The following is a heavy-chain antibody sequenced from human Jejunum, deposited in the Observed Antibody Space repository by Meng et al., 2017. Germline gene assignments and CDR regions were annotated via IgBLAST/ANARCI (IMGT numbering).Heavy chain of an antibody. J-gene: IGHJ6*02. CDR3: ARKDFDWSLGGMYV. CDR1: GYSFISYW. D-gene: IGHD3-9*01. V-gene: IGHV5-51*01. Sequence: GESLKISCKVSGYSFISYWIGWVRQMPGKGLEWMGIIYPGDSETRYSPSFQGHVTMSVDRSINTAYLQWSSLQASDTAICFCARKDFDWSLGGMYVWGQGTTVTVSS. CDR2: IYPGDSET.